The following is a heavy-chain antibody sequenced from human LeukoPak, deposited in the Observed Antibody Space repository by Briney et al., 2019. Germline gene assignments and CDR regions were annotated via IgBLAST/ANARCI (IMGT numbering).Heavy chain of an antibody. D-gene: IGHD3-16*01. Sequence: ASVKVSCKASGGTFSSYAISWVRQAPGQGLEWMGGIIPIFGTANYAQKFQGRVTITADKSTSTAYMELSSLRSEDTAVYYCARVPWGEDYYYYMDVWGKGTTVTVSS. CDR3: ARVPWGEDYYYYMDV. J-gene: IGHJ6*03. V-gene: IGHV1-69*06. CDR2: IIPIFGTA. CDR1: GGTFSSYA.